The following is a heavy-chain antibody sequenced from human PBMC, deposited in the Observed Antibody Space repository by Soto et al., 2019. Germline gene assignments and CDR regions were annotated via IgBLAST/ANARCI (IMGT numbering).Heavy chain of an antibody. CDR3: ARFGPLNYYYYMDV. D-gene: IGHD3-16*01. V-gene: IGHV1-18*04. CDR2: ISAYNGNT. J-gene: IGHJ6*03. Sequence: ASMKVSCKASGYSFTGYSMHLVRQAPGQGLEWMGWISAYNGNTNYAQKLQGRVTMTTDTSTSTAYMELRSLRSDDTAVYYCARFGPLNYYYYMDVWGKGTTVTVSS. CDR1: GYSFTGYS.